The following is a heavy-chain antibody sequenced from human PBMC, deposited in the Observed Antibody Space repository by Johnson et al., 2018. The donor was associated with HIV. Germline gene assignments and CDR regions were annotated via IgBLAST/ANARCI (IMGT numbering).Heavy chain of an antibody. CDR1: GFTVSSNY. CDR3: ARIPGSGWEHDAFDI. Sequence: VLLVESGGGLVQPGRSLRLSCAASGFTVSSNYMSWVRQAPGKGLEWVSVIYSGGSTYYADSVKGRFTISRDNSKNTLYLQMNSLRAEDTAVYYCARIPGSGWEHDAFDIWGQGRMVTVSS. D-gene: IGHD6-19*01. J-gene: IGHJ3*02. V-gene: IGHV3-53*01. CDR2: IYSGGST.